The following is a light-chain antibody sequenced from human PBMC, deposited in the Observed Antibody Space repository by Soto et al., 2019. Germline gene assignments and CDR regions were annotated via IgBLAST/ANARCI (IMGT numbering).Light chain of an antibody. CDR3: HQYNSSWT. CDR2: KAS. Sequence: DIQMTQSPSTLSASVGDRVTITCRASQSISSWLAWYQQKPGKAPKLLIYKASSLESGVPSSFNSSGSGTEFTLTTSSLQSDDFTTYYCHQYNSSWTFGKGTTVEIK. CDR1: QSISSW. V-gene: IGKV1-5*03. J-gene: IGKJ1*01.